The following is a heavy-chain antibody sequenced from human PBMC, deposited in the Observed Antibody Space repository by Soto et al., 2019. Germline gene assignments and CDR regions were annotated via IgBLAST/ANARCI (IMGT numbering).Heavy chain of an antibody. CDR1: GFTFSSYA. Sequence: DVQLLESGGGLVQPEGSLRLSCAASGFTFSSYAMGWVRQGPGKGLEWVAVVSIGGSTHYADSVRGRFTISRDNSKNTLSLQMNSLTAEDTAVYFCANRRGAGGHFDYWGQGALVNVSS. CDR2: VSIGGST. D-gene: IGHD2-15*01. J-gene: IGHJ4*02. CDR3: ANRRGAGGHFDY. V-gene: IGHV3-23*01.